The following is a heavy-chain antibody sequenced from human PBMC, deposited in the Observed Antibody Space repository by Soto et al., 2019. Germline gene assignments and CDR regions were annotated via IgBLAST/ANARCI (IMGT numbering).Heavy chain of an antibody. J-gene: IGHJ3*02. CDR1: GYTFTSYY. D-gene: IGHD1-26*01. CDR2: INPSGGST. Sequence: QVQLVQSGAEVKKPGASVKVSCKASGYTFTSYYMHWVRQAPGQGLEWMGIINPSGGSTSYAQKFQGRVTMTRDTSTSTVYMELSSLRSEDTGVYYCARETLVGATENDAFDIWGQGTMVTVSS. V-gene: IGHV1-46*01. CDR3: ARETLVGATENDAFDI.